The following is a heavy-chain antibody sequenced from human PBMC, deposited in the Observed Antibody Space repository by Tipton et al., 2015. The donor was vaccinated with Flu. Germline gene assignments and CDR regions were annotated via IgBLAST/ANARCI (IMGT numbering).Heavy chain of an antibody. J-gene: IGHJ4*02. CDR2: TNTDGGST. V-gene: IGHV3-74*01. CDR1: GFTFMSYW. D-gene: IGHD4-23*01. CDR3: ARGEEYGGAELDY. Sequence: SLRLSCAASGFTFMSYWIHWVRQAPGKGLVWVSRTNTDGGSTSYADSVRGRFTISRDNAKNTLYLHMNSLRADDTAVYYCARGEEYGGAELDYWGQGTLVTVSS.